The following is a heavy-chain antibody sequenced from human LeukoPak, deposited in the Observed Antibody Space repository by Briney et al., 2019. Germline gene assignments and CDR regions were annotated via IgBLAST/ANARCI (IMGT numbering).Heavy chain of an antibody. CDR1: GGTFSSYA. CDR3: ARTYCGGDCRPSYYYYYGMDV. Sequence: PSVNLSCKASGGTFSSYAISWVRQAPGQGLEWMGGIIPIFGTANYAQKFQGRVTITADESTSTAYMELSSLRSEDTAVYYCARTYCGGDCRPSYYYYYGMDVWGQGTTVTVSS. V-gene: IGHV1-69*13. D-gene: IGHD2-21*02. CDR2: IIPIFGTA. J-gene: IGHJ6*02.